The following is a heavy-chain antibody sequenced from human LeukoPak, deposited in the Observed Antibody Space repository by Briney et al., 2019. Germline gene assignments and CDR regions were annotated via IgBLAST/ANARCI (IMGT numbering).Heavy chain of an antibody. Sequence: SETLSLTCTVSGGSISSYYWSWIRQPPGKGLEWIGYIYYSGSTNYNPSLKSRVTISVDTSKNQLSLKLSSVTAADTAVYYCARGGDFWSGYPDYYFDYWGQGTLVTVSS. CDR1: GGSISSYY. CDR3: ARGGDFWSGYPDYYFDY. V-gene: IGHV4-59*01. CDR2: IYYSGST. D-gene: IGHD3-3*01. J-gene: IGHJ4*02.